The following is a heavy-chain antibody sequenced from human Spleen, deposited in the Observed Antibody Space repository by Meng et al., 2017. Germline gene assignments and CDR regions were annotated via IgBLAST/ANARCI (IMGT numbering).Heavy chain of an antibody. CDR1: GFTFSSYG. V-gene: IGHV3-33*01. CDR3: ARDRLAYCSGGSCYSSPPDD. CDR2: IWYDGSNK. Sequence: GESLKISCAASGFTFSSYGMHWVRQAPGKGLEWVAVIWYDGSNKYYADSVKGRFTISRDNSKNTLYLQMKSLRAEDTAVYYCARDRLAYCSGGSCYSSPPDDWGQGTRVTVSS. D-gene: IGHD2-15*01. J-gene: IGHJ4*01.